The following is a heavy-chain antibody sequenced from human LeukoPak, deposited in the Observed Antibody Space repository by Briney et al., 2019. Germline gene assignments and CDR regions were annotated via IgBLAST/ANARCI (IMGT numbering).Heavy chain of an antibody. CDR1: GGSISSGNW. CDR3: ARNLIPEQLVLNF. J-gene: IGHJ4*02. CDR2: IYHSEST. D-gene: IGHD6-13*01. Sequence: PSGTLSLTCAVSGGSISSGNWWSWVRQPPGQGLEWIGEIYHSESTNYNPSLKSRVTISVDKSKNHFSLRLSSVTAADTAVYYCARNLIPEQLVLNFWGQGTLVTVSS. V-gene: IGHV4-4*02.